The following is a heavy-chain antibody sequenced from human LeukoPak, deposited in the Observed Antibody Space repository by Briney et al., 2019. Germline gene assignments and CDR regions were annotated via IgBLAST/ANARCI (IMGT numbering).Heavy chain of an antibody. CDR1: GFSLSTSGVG. J-gene: IGHJ4*02. CDR2: IYWDDDK. D-gene: IGHD6-19*01. V-gene: IGHV2-5*02. Sequence: SGPTLVKPTQTLTLTCTFSGFSLSTSGVGVGWIRQPPAKALEWLALIYWDDDKRYSPSLKSRLTITKDTSKNQVVLTMTNMDPVDTATYYCAHSTAVAERVSDFDYWGQGTLVTVSS. CDR3: AHSTAVAERVSDFDY.